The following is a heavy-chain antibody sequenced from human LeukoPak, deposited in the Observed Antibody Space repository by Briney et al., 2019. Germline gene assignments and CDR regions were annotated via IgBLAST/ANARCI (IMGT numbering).Heavy chain of an antibody. CDR1: GYTFTGKS. J-gene: IGHJ4*02. CDR3: ARELPFDY. D-gene: IGHD3-10*01. V-gene: IGHV1-2*06. Sequence: GAXXKVSCKASGYTFTGKSVHWVRQAPGQGLEWMGRINPNSGATDYGQKLQGRVTMTRDTSISTVYMELNRLRSDDTAVYYCARELPFDYWGQGTLVTVSS. CDR2: INPNSGAT.